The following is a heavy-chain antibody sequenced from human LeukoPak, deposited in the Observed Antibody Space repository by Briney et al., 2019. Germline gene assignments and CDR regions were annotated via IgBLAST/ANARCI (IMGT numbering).Heavy chain of an antibody. CDR2: MNPNSGNT. Sequence: ASVKVSCMASGYTFTSYDINWVRQATGQGLEWMGWMNPNSGNTGYAQKFQGRVTMTRNTSISTAYMELSSLRSEDTAVYYCARLVVVPAAIIYYYYYMDVWGKGTTVTVSS. J-gene: IGHJ6*03. D-gene: IGHD2-2*01. V-gene: IGHV1-8*01. CDR3: ARLVVVPAAIIYYYYYMDV. CDR1: GYTFTSYD.